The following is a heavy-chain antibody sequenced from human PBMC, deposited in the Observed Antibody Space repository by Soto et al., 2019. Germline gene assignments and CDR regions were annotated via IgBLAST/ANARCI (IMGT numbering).Heavy chain of an antibody. CDR2: TYHRGST. V-gene: IGHV4-59*01. D-gene: IGHD6-25*01. J-gene: IGHJ4*02. Sequence: PSETLSLTCSVSGVSISSYFWSWIRQAPGRGLEWIGYTYHRGSTNYSPSLRSRVAISLDTSEKQFSLKVNSVTAADTAVYYCARIGGYHGPLDYWGQGTPVTVSS. CDR1: GVSISSYF. CDR3: ARIGGYHGPLDY.